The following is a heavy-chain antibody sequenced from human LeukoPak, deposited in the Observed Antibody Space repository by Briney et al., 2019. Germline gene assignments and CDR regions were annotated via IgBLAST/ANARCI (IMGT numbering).Heavy chain of an antibody. CDR3: ARDMGAPDYGSYSVDY. J-gene: IGHJ4*02. V-gene: IGHV4-61*01. Sequence: SETLSLTCTVSGGSVSSGSYYWSWIRQPPGRGLEWIAYTHYSGSAAYNPSLKSRVTISRDMSTNQFSLKMTSVTAADTAVYFCARDMGAPDYGSYSVDYWGQGTLVTVSS. D-gene: IGHD4-23*01. CDR1: GGSVSSGSYY. CDR2: THYSGSA.